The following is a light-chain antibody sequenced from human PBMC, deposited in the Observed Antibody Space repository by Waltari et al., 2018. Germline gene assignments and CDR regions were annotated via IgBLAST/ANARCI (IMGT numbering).Light chain of an antibody. Sequence: QSALTQPASVSRSPGQSIRISCHGTSSDVGGYNYVSWYQQHPGKAPKLMIYDVSKRPSGVSNRFSGSKSGNTASLTISGLQAEDEADYYCSSYTSSSTLVFGGGTKLTVL. CDR1: SSDVGGYNY. V-gene: IGLV2-14*01. CDR2: DVS. J-gene: IGLJ2*01. CDR3: SSYTSSSTLV.